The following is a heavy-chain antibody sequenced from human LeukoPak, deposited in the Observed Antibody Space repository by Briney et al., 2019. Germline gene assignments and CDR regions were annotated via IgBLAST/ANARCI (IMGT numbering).Heavy chain of an antibody. Sequence: GGSLRLSCAASGFTFSSYGMHWVRQAPGKGLEWVAFIRYDGSNKYYADSVEGRFTISRDNSKNTLYLQMNSLRAEDTAVYYCATYYGSGSYWPYYYYYMDVWGKGTTVTISS. V-gene: IGHV3-30*02. CDR1: GFTFSSYG. CDR3: ATYYGSGSYWPYYYYYMDV. J-gene: IGHJ6*03. D-gene: IGHD3-10*01. CDR2: IRYDGSNK.